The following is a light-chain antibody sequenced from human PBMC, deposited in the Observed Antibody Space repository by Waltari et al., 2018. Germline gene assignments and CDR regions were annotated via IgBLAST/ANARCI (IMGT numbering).Light chain of an antibody. CDR2: KVS. CDR1: QSLVCSDGNTY. Sequence: DVVMTQSPLSLPVTLGQPASISCRSSQSLVCSDGNTYLSWFQQRPGQSPRRLIYKVSNRDSGGPDRFSGSGSGTDFTLKISRVEAEDVGVYYCMQGSHWPPWTFGQGTKVEIK. CDR3: MQGSHWPPWT. V-gene: IGKV2-30*01. J-gene: IGKJ1*01.